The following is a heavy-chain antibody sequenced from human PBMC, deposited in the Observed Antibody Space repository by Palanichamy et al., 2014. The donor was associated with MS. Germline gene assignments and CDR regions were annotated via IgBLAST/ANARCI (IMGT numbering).Heavy chain of an antibody. CDR1: GFTFSSYA. V-gene: IGHV3-23*01. CDR3: AKSGDFWTGHRGWFGP. CDR2: IRGSGGST. J-gene: IGHJ5*02. D-gene: IGHD3/OR15-3a*01. Sequence: AASGFTFSSYAMNWVRQAPGKGLEWVSAIRGSGGSTSYADSVKGRFTISRDDSKNTLYLQMNSLRAEDTAIYYCAKSGDFWTGHRGWFGPWGQGTLVTVSS.